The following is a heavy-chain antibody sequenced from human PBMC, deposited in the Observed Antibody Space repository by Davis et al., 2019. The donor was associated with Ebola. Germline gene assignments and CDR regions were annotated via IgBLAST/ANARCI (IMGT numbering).Heavy chain of an antibody. CDR1: GFTFSEYD. J-gene: IGHJ3*02. V-gene: IGHV3-23*01. CDR3: ARDEERITMKVVVSRGAFDI. D-gene: IGHD3-22*01. CDR2: ISGRGNLT. Sequence: GESLKISCAASGFTFSEYDMSWVRQAAGKGLEWVSGISGRGNLTYYADAVRGRFTISRDNSKNTLYLQMNNLRADDTAVYYCARDEERITMKVVVSRGAFDIWGQGTMVTVSS.